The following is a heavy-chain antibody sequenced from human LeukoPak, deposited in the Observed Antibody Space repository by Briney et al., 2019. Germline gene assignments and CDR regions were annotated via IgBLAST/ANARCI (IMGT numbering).Heavy chain of an antibody. CDR2: IFPDDSDT. D-gene: IGHD5-24*01. J-gene: IGHJ4*02. V-gene: IGHV5-51*01. CDR3: ARQESEMTTPANRYFDL. CDR1: GYNFAHDW. Sequence: GESLKISCKGSGYNFAHDWIGWVRQMPGKGLEWMGIIFPDDSDTIYSPSFQGQVTISADKSTNTAYLQWSDLKASDSAIYYCARQESEMTTPANRYFDLWGQGTLITVSS.